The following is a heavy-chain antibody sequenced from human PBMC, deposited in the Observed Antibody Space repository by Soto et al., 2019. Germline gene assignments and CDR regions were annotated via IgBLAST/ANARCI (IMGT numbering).Heavy chain of an antibody. Sequence: PSETLSLTCAVSGGSISSSNWWRWVRQPPGKGLEWIGGIYHSGSTNYNPSRKSRVTISVDKPKNQFFLQLTSVTAAATALYYCARGREWELLSHYYYGMDFWGQGTTVTVSS. CDR2: IYHSGST. D-gene: IGHD1-26*01. J-gene: IGHJ6*02. CDR1: GGSISSSNW. CDR3: ARGREWELLSHYYYGMDF. V-gene: IGHV4-4*02.